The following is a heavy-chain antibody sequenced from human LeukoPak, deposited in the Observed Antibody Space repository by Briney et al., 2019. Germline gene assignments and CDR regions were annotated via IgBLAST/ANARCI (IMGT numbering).Heavy chain of an antibody. CDR2: IYYSGST. J-gene: IGHJ4*02. Sequence: SETLSLTCAVSGGSISSYYWCWIRQPPGKGLEWIGYIYYSGSTNYNPSLKSRVTISVDTSKNQFSLKLSPVTAADTAVYYCARVRGNYFPDYWGQGTLVTVSS. D-gene: IGHD4-11*01. CDR3: ARVRGNYFPDY. CDR1: GGSISSYY. V-gene: IGHV4-59*01.